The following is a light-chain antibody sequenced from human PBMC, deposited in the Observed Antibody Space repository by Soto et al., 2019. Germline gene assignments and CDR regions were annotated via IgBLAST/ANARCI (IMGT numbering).Light chain of an antibody. Sequence: QSVLTQPPSASGTAGQRVTISYSGSSSNIGSNTVNWYQQFPGTAPKLLIYSSILRPSGVPDRFSGSKSGTSASLAISGLQSEDEADYYCTAWDDSLNGVLFGGGTKLTVL. CDR1: SSNIGSNT. V-gene: IGLV1-44*01. CDR2: SSI. J-gene: IGLJ2*01. CDR3: TAWDDSLNGVL.